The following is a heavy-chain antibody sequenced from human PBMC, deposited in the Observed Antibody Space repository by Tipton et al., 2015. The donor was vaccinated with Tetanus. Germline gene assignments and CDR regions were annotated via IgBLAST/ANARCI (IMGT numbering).Heavy chain of an antibody. CDR2: SNAAGGDI. CDR1: GYVFTSFY. J-gene: IGHJ4*02. D-gene: IGHD3-3*01. CDR3: GITARRGYKLGYII. V-gene: IGHV1-46*04. Sequence: QLVQSGPEVKKPGASVKVSCTASGYVFTSFYIHWLRQAPGQGPEWVALSNAAGGDIKSTQKLQGRVTVTRDSSTNTFFLEVSSLTSDDTAVYYCGITARRGYKLGYIIWGQGALVTVSS.